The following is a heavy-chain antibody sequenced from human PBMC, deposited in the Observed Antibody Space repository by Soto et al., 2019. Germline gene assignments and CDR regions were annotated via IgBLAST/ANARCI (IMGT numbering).Heavy chain of an antibody. V-gene: IGHV1-18*01. Sequence: ASVKVSCKTSGYSFTHYGITWVRQAPGQGLEWMGWINPSDGNRNFAQKFEDRVTMTTATSTNTVFLELRSLKSDDTAIYYCARDRLRGYDSSGFYSWGQGTMVTVSS. CDR2: INPSDGNR. CDR1: GYSFTHYG. CDR3: ARDRLRGYDSSGFYS. J-gene: IGHJ4*02. D-gene: IGHD3-22*01.